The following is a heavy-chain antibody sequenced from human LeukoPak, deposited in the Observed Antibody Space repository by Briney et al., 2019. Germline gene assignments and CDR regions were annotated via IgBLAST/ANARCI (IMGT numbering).Heavy chain of an antibody. Sequence: PSETLSLSCAVSGGSFIGYYWSWIRQPPGKGLEWIGEINHSGSTNYNPSLKSRVTISVDTSKNQSSLKLSSVTAADTAVYYCAAYYYDSSGYFDYWGQGTLVTVPS. V-gene: IGHV4-34*01. CDR2: INHSGST. CDR3: AAYYYDSSGYFDY. D-gene: IGHD3-22*01. CDR1: GGSFIGYY. J-gene: IGHJ4*02.